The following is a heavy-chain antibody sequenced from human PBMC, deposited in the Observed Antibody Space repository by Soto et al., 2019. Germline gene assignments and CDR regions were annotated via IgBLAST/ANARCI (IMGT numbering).Heavy chain of an antibody. Sequence: PGGSLRLSCAASGFTFSSYGMHWVRQAPGKGLEWVAVIWYDGSNKYYADSVKGRFTISRDNSKNTLYLQMNSLRAEDTAVYYRARAGGAYGDYGDPLAYGMDVWGQGTTVTV. CDR3: ARAGGAYGDYGDPLAYGMDV. V-gene: IGHV3-33*01. J-gene: IGHJ6*02. CDR2: IWYDGSNK. CDR1: GFTFSSYG. D-gene: IGHD4-17*01.